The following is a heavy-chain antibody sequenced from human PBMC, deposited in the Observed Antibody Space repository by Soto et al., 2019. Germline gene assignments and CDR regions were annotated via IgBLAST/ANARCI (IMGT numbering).Heavy chain of an antibody. CDR1: GFTFSSYG. Sequence: GGSLRLSCAASGFTFSSYGMHWVRQAPGKGLEWVAVISYDGSNKYYADSVKGRFTISRDNSKNTLYLQMNSLRAEDTAVYYCAKDQGGDCSGGSCYDPFDFWGQGTLVTVAS. J-gene: IGHJ4*02. D-gene: IGHD2-15*01. CDR2: ISYDGSNK. V-gene: IGHV3-30*18. CDR3: AKDQGGDCSGGSCYDPFDF.